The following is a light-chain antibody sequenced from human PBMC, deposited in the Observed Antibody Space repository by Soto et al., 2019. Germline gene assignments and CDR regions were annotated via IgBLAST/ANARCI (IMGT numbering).Light chain of an antibody. CDR2: GAS. J-gene: IGKJ5*01. Sequence: IVLTHSPGTLSLSPWERATLSCRSSQSVTSNYLAWYQQKPGQAPRLLVYGASSRATGISDRFSGSGSGTDFTLTISRLEPEDFAVYYCQHYVSPPITFGQGTRLEIK. CDR1: QSVTSNY. CDR3: QHYVSPPIT. V-gene: IGKV3-20*01.